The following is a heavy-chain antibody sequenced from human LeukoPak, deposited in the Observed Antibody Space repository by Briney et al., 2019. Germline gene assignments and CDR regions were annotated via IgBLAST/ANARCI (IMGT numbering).Heavy chain of an antibody. D-gene: IGHD2-2*01. Sequence: GGSLRLSCAASGFTFSSYWMSWVRQAPGKGLEWVANIKQDGSEKYYVDSVKGRFTISRDNAKNSLYLQMNSPRAEDTAVYYCARDEGRDIVVVPAAISWFDPWGQGTLVTVSS. V-gene: IGHV3-7*01. J-gene: IGHJ5*02. CDR1: GFTFSSYW. CDR3: ARDEGRDIVVVPAAISWFDP. CDR2: IKQDGSEK.